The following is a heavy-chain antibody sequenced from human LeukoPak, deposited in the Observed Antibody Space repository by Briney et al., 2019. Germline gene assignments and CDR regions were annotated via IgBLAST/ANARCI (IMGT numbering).Heavy chain of an antibody. V-gene: IGHV3-48*04. D-gene: IGHD1-26*01. CDR2: ISSSSSTI. CDR1: GFTFSSYS. Sequence: GGSLRLSCAASGFTFSSYSMNWVRQAPGKGLGWVSYISSSSSTIYYADSVKGRFTISRDNAKNSLYLQMDSLRAEDTAVYYCARGWEPQGYWGQGTLVTVSS. CDR3: ARGWEPQGY. J-gene: IGHJ4*02.